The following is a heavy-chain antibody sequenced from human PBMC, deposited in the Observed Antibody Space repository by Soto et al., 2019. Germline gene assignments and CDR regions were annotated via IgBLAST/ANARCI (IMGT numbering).Heavy chain of an antibody. D-gene: IGHD1-1*01. CDR2: ISANSGNT. CDR3: ARDRNHGLDN. J-gene: IGHJ4*02. V-gene: IGHV1-18*01. CDR1: GYTFTSNG. Sequence: QVQLVQSGAEVKKPGASVKVSCKASGYTFTSNGISWVRQAPGQGLEWMGWISANSGNTNYAQKGQXXVXRXXVPSTTTAYMELRSLRSDDTAVYYCARDRNHGLDNWGQGTLVTVSS.